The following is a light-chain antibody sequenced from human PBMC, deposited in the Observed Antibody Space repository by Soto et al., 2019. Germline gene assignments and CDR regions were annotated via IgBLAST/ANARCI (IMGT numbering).Light chain of an antibody. J-gene: IGLJ1*01. V-gene: IGLV2-14*01. CDR3: SSYTSSSTTYV. Sequence: QSALTQPASVSGSPGQSITISCTGTSSDVGGYNYVSWYQQHPGKAPKLMIYEVSNRPSGVSNRFSGSKSGNTASLTISGLQAEDEADYYCSSYTSSSTTYVFGTGTKLNGL. CDR2: EVS. CDR1: SSDVGGYNY.